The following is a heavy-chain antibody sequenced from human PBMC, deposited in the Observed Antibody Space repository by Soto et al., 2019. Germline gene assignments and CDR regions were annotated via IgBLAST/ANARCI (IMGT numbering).Heavy chain of an antibody. CDR3: AREGMDYYYMDV. J-gene: IGHJ6*03. V-gene: IGHV6-1*01. D-gene: IGHD2-2*03. CDR1: GDSVSSNSAA. CDR2: TYYRSRWYN. Sequence: SQTLSLTCVISGDSVSSNSAAWNWIRQSPSRGLEWLGRTYYRSRWYNDYAVSVRSRITVNPDTSKNQFSLQLTSVTPEDTAVYYCAREGMDYYYMDVWGKGTTVTVSS.